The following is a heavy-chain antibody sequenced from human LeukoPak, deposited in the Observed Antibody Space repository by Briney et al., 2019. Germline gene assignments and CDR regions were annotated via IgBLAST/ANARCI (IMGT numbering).Heavy chain of an antibody. Sequence: GGSLRLSCAASGFTFSSYAMSWVRQAPGKGLEWVSVISGSGGSTYYADSVKGRFTISRDNSKNTLYLQMNSLRAEDTAVYYCAKDRAPDSSGWYDWFDPWGQGTLVTVSS. CDR3: AKDRAPDSSGWYDWFDP. J-gene: IGHJ5*02. V-gene: IGHV3-23*01. D-gene: IGHD6-19*01. CDR1: GFTFSSYA. CDR2: ISGSGGST.